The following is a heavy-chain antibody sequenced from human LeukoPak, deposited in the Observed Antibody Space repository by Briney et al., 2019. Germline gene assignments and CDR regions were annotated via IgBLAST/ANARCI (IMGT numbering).Heavy chain of an antibody. Sequence: GGSLRLSCAASGFTFSSYAMHWVRQAPGKGLEWVAVISYGGSNKYYADSVKGRFTISRDNSKNTLYLQMNSLRAEDTAVYYCARVANYYDSSGDLFDYWGQGTLVTVSS. D-gene: IGHD3-22*01. V-gene: IGHV3-30-3*01. CDR1: GFTFSSYA. CDR2: ISYGGSNK. CDR3: ARVANYYDSSGDLFDY. J-gene: IGHJ4*02.